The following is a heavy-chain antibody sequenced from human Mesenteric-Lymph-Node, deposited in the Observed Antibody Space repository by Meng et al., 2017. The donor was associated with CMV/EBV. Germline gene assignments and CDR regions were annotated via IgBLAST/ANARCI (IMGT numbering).Heavy chain of an antibody. V-gene: IGHV3-20*04. D-gene: IGHD2-2*01. J-gene: IGHJ4*02. CDR2: SNWNGGST. CDR3: ATQKHSYCSSTSCYPYSFDY. Sequence: GESLKISCAASGFTFDDYGMSWVRQAPGKGLEWVSGSNWNGGSTGYADSVKDRFTISRDNAKNSLYLHMNSLRAEDTALYYCATQKHSYCSSTSCYPYSFDYWGQGTLVTVSS. CDR1: GFTFDDYG.